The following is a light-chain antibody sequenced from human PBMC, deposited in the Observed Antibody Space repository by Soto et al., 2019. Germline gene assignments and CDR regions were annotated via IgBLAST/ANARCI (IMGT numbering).Light chain of an antibody. J-gene: IGKJ4*01. CDR2: GAS. Sequence: DIQMTQSPSLVSASVGDRVTITCRASQGVTSGLAWYQRKPGKAPNLLIYGASNLQSGVPSRFSGSGSGTDFTLTISSLQPEDFATYYCQQADSFPLTFGGGTKVDIK. V-gene: IGKV1-12*01. CDR3: QQADSFPLT. CDR1: QGVTSG.